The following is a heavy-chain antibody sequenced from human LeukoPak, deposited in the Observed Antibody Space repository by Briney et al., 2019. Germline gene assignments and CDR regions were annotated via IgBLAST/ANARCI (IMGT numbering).Heavy chain of an antibody. CDR1: GFTFSSYD. V-gene: IGHV3-53*01. D-gene: IGHD6-19*01. CDR3: AREGAVAGTFDFDY. CDR2: IYSGGST. Sequence: GGTLRLSCAASGFTFSSYDMSWVRQAPGKGLEWVSVIYSGGSTYYADSVKGRFTISRDNSKNTLYLQMNSLRAEDTAVYYCAREGAVAGTFDFDYWGQGTLVTVSS. J-gene: IGHJ4*02.